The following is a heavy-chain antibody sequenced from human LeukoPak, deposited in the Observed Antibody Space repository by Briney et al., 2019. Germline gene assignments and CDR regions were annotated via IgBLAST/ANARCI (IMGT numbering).Heavy chain of an antibody. J-gene: IGHJ4*02. CDR2: ISASNGNT. CDR3: ARAPITMIVVEYYFDY. CDR1: GYTFTSYG. D-gene: IGHD3-22*01. V-gene: IGHV1-18*01. Sequence: ASVKVSCKASGYTFTSYGISWVRQAPGQGLEWMGWISASNGNTNYAQKLQGRVTMTTDTSTSTAYMELRSLRSDDTAVYYCARAPITMIVVEYYFDYWGQGTLVTVSS.